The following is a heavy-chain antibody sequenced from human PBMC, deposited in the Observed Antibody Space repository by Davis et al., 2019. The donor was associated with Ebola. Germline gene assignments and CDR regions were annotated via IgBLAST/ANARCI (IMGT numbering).Heavy chain of an antibody. CDR2: IDWDDDK. CDR3: ARIVTGYNFRYYFDY. D-gene: IGHD5-24*01. CDR1: GFSLSTSGMC. J-gene: IGHJ4*02. V-gene: IGHV2-70*11. Sequence: SGPTLVKPTQTLTLTCTFSGFSLSTSGMCVSWIRQPPGKALEWLARIDWDDDKYYSTSLKTRLTISKDTSKNQVVLTMTNMDPVDTATYYCARIVTGYNFRYYFDYWGQGTLVTVSS.